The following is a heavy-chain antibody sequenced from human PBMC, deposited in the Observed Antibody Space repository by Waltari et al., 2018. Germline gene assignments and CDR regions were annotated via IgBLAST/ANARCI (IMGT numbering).Heavy chain of an antibody. D-gene: IGHD2-15*01. CDR3: TRSALVVQYYFDY. Sequence: EVQLVESGGGLVQPGGSLRHSCAASGFSFANNWMHWVRQAPGKGLGWVSRVRSDGSSTDYAASVKGRFTISRDNAQNTLYLQMNSLRAEDTAVYYCTRSALVVQYYFDYWGQGTLVTVSS. CDR2: VRSDGSST. J-gene: IGHJ4*02. V-gene: IGHV3-74*01. CDR1: GFSFANNW.